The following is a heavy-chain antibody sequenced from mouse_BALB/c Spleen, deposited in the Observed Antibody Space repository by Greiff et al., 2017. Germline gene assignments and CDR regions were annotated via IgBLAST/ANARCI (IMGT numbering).Heavy chain of an antibody. V-gene: IGHV5-17*02. CDR2: ISSGSSTI. Sequence: EVQVVESGGGLVQPGGSRKLSCAASGFTFSSFGMHWVRQAPEKGLEWVAYISSGSSTIYYADTVKGRFTISRDNPKNTLFLQMTSLRSEDTAMYYCARTYDSYAMDYWGQGTSVTVSS. D-gene: IGHD6-5*01. J-gene: IGHJ4*01. CDR1: GFTFSSFG. CDR3: ARTYDSYAMDY.